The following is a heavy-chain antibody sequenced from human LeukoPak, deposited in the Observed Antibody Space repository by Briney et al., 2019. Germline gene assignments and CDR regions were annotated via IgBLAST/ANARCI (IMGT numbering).Heavy chain of an antibody. V-gene: IGHV1-2*02. Sequence: GASVKVSCKASGYTFTGYYMHWVRQAPGQGLEWMGWINPNSGGTNYAQKFQGRVTMTRDTSISTAYMELSRLRSDDTAVYYCARSRLGYCSSTSCYLFDPWGQGTLLTVSS. CDR1: GYTFTGYY. J-gene: IGHJ5*02. D-gene: IGHD2-2*01. CDR3: ARSRLGYCSSTSCYLFDP. CDR2: INPNSGGT.